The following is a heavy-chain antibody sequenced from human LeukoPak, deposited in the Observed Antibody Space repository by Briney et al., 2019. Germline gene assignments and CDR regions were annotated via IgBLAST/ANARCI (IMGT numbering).Heavy chain of an antibody. V-gene: IGHV3-48*01. J-gene: IGHJ6*03. D-gene: IGHD5-24*01. CDR3: ARVSITGYYYYMDV. CDR1: GFTFNSYS. Sequence: GGSLRLSCAASGFTFNSYSMCWVRQAPGKGLDWLSYITSSSNTIYYADSVKGRFTISRDNAQNSLYLQMNSLRAEDTAVYYCARVSITGYYYYMDVWGKGATVTVSS. CDR2: ITSSSNTI.